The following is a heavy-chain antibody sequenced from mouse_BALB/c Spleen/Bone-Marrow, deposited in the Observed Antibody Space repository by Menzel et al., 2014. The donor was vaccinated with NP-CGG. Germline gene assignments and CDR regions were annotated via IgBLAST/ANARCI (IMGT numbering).Heavy chain of an antibody. Sequence: VQLQQSGAELVKPGASVKLSCTASGFNIIDTYMHWVKQRPEQGLEWIGRIDPANGNTKYDPKFQGKATITADTSSNTAYLQLSSLTSEDTAVYYCASYRYAWYFDVWGAGTTVTVSS. CDR1: GFNIIDTY. CDR2: IDPANGNT. CDR3: ASYRYAWYFDV. V-gene: IGHV14-3*02. J-gene: IGHJ1*01. D-gene: IGHD2-14*01.